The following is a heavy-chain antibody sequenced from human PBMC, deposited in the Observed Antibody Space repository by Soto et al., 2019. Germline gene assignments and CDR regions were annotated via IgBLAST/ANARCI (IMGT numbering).Heavy chain of an antibody. V-gene: IGHV3-30-3*01. D-gene: IGHD5-18*01. CDR1: GFTFSSYA. CDR2: ISNDGSNK. Sequence: QVQLVESGGGVVQPGRSLRLSCAASGFTFSSYAMHWVRQAPGKGLEWVAVISNDGSNKYYADSVKGRFTISRDNSKNTLYLQMNSLRAEDTAVYYCAKGQRGYNYGLAYGYWGQGTLVTVSS. J-gene: IGHJ4*02. CDR3: AKGQRGYNYGLAYGY.